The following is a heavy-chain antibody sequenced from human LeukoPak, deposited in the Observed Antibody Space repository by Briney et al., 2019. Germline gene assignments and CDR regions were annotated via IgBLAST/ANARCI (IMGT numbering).Heavy chain of an antibody. CDR1: VDTLSSYT. Sequence: SVKVSCKASVDTLSSYTTSWVRHAPGQGLEWMGKIIPLLGITKYAQKIQSTVTITADKSTSTAYMERSSLGAEDTAVYYCARSLVEMATIEKGSWFDPWGQGTLVTVSS. D-gene: IGHD5-24*01. CDR3: ARSLVEMATIEKGSWFDP. J-gene: IGHJ5*02. V-gene: IGHV1-69*02. CDR2: IIPLLGIT.